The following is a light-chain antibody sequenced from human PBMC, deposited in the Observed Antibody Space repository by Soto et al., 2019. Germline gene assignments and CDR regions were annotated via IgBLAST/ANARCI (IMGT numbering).Light chain of an antibody. CDR3: AAWDDSLNGYV. J-gene: IGLJ1*01. CDR2: SYN. V-gene: IGLV1-44*01. Sequence: QSVLTQPPSASGTPGQRVTISCSGSSSNIGSNTVNWYQQLPGTAPKLLIYSYNHRPSGVPDRFSGSKSGTSASLAISGLQSEDEVDYYCAAWDDSLNGYVFGPGTNVTVL. CDR1: SSNIGSNT.